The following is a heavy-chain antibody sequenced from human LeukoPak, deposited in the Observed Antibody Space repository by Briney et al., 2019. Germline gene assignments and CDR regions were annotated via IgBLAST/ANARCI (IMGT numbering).Heavy chain of an antibody. J-gene: IGHJ5*02. V-gene: IGHV7-4-1*02. D-gene: IGHD3-10*01. CDR2: INTNTGNP. Sequence: ASVKVSCKASGYTFTSYAMNWARQAPGQGLEWMGWINTNTGNPTYAQGFTGRFVFSLDTSVSTAYLQISSLKAEDTAVYYCARDNTVVRGSSFDPWGQGTLVTVSS. CDR1: GYTFTSYA. CDR3: ARDNTVVRGSSFDP.